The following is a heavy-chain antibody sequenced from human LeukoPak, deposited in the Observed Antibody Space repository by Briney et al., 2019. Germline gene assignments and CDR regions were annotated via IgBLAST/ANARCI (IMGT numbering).Heavy chain of an antibody. D-gene: IGHD6-19*01. V-gene: IGHV4-34*01. CDR2: INHSGST. J-gene: IGHJ4*02. Sequence: PSETLSLTCAVYGGSFSGYYWSWIRQPPGKGLEWIGEINHSGSTNYNPSLKSRVTLSVDTSKNQFSLKLSSVTAADTAVYYCARHVGWLVRLYYFDYWGQGTLVTVSS. CDR1: GGSFSGYY. CDR3: ARHVGWLVRLYYFDY.